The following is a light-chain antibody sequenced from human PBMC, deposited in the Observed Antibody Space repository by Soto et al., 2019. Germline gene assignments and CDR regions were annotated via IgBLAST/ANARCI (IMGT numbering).Light chain of an antibody. CDR3: QQYASSPWT. J-gene: IGKJ1*01. Sequence: EIGLTQSPATLSLSPGEKATLSCRASETVRTGSLAWYQQKPGQAPRLLIFGASVRATDIPDRFSGSGSGTDFTLTITRLAPEDVAVYHCQQYASSPWTFGQGTKLEIK. CDR2: GAS. V-gene: IGKV3-20*01. CDR1: ETVRTGS.